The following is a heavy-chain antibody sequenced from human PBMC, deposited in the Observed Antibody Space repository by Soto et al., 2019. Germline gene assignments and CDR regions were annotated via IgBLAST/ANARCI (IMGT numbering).Heavy chain of an antibody. D-gene: IGHD3-22*01. Sequence: EVQLLESGGGLVQPGGSLRLSCAASGFTFSSYAMSWVRQAPGKGLEWVSAISGSGGSTYYADSVKGRFTISRDNSKNTLYLQMHSLRAEDTAVYYCAKDPPRGYYDSSGYYYPIDYWGQGTLVTVSS. J-gene: IGHJ4*02. CDR3: AKDPPRGYYDSSGYYYPIDY. CDR2: ISGSGGST. CDR1: GFTFSSYA. V-gene: IGHV3-23*01.